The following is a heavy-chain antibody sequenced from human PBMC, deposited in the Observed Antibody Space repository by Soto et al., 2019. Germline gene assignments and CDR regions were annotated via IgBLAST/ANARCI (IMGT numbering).Heavy chain of an antibody. CDR1: GFTFESSV. J-gene: IGHJ4*02. Sequence: SVKVSCKASGFTFESSVVHWVRQARGQRLEWIGWIVVDTGNTNYAQKVQERVTISRDMSTTTAHMELSSLRSEDTAVYYCAATNTAGAPVYWGQGTQVTVSS. V-gene: IGHV1-58*01. D-gene: IGHD1-26*01. CDR2: IVVDTGNT. CDR3: AATNTAGAPVY.